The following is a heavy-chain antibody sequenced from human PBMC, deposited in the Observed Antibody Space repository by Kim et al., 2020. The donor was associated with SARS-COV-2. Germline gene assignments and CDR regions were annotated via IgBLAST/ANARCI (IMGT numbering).Heavy chain of an antibody. D-gene: IGHD6-6*01. CDR3: ASNRRISPRAGWDFDL. CDR1: GFTFTSYA. CDR2: INDCADKT. V-gene: IGHV3-23*01. J-gene: IGHJ2*01. Sequence: GGSLRLSCAASGFTFTSYAMSRVRQAPGRGLEWVSSINDCADKTYYTASLKGRFTISRDNSKNTLYLQMNSMRAADTALYYCASNRRISPRAGWDFDLWG.